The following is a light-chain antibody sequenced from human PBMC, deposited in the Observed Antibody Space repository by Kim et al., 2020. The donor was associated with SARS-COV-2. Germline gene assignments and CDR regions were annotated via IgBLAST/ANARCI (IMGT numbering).Light chain of an antibody. CDR3: QQYGSSSWT. CDR1: QSFSSSC. J-gene: IGKJ1*01. Sequence: SPGERATLSCRDSQSFSSSCLAWYQQKPGQAPRLLIYCASSRATGIPDRFSGSGSGTDFTLTISRLEPDDFAVYYCQQYGSSSWTFGQGTKVDIK. CDR2: CAS. V-gene: IGKV3-20*01.